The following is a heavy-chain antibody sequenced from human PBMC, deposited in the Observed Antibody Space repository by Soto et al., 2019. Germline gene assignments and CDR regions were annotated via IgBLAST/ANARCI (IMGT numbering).Heavy chain of an antibody. J-gene: IGHJ3*02. V-gene: IGHV4-59*08. Sequence: ASETLSLTCTVSGGSISSYYWSWIRQPPGKGLEWIGYIYYSGSTNYNPSLKSRVTISVDTSKNQFSLKLSSVTAADTAVYYCARRYGDYLDAFDIWGQGTMVTVSS. D-gene: IGHD4-17*01. CDR2: IYYSGST. CDR3: ARRYGDYLDAFDI. CDR1: GGSISSYY.